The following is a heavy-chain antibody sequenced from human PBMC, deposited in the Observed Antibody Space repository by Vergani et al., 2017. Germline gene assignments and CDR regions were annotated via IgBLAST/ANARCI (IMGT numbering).Heavy chain of an antibody. CDR2: IYYSGST. CDR3: ARVGVVRGVSYYYYYYGMDV. Sequence: QVQLQESGPGLVKPSQTLSLICTVSGGSISSGDYYWSWIRQPPGKGLEWIGYIYYSGSTYYNPSLKSRVTISVDTSKNQFSLKLSSGTAADTAVYYCARVGVVRGVSYYYYYYGMDVWGQGTTVTVSS. CDR1: GGSISSGDYY. V-gene: IGHV4-30-4*08. J-gene: IGHJ6*02. D-gene: IGHD3-10*01.